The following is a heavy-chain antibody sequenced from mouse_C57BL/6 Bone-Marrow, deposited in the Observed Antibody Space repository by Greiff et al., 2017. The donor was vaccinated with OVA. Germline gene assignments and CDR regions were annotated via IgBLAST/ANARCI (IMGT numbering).Heavy chain of an antibody. CDR1: GFSLTSYG. D-gene: IGHD1-1*01. J-gene: IGHJ1*03. Sequence: VKLVESGPGLVQPSQSLSITCTVSGFSLTSYGVHWVRQPPGKGLEWLGVIWSGGSTYYNAAFISRMSISKDNSKSQVFFQMSSLQADDAAMYYCASITAGDVWGTGTTVTVSA. V-gene: IGHV2-2*01. CDR2: IWSGGST. CDR3: ASITAGDV.